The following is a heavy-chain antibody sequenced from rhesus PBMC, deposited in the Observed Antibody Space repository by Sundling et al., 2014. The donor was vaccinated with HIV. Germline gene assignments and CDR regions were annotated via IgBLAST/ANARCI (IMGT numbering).Heavy chain of an antibody. CDR1: GGSINSSNW. CDR3: ARDRWTGYFPGVWDY. CDR2: IYGNSAHT. V-gene: IGHV4-65*02. Sequence: QVQLQESGPGLVKPSETLSLTCAVSGGSINSSNWWSWIRQPPGKGLEWIGSIYGNSAHTYYNPSLKNRVTISKDTSKNQFSLKLSSVTAADMAVYYCARDRWTGYFPGVWDYWGQGVLVTVSS. D-gene: IGHD3-3*01. J-gene: IGHJ4*01.